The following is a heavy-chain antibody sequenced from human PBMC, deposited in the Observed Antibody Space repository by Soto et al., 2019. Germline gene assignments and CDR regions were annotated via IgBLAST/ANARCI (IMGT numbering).Heavy chain of an antibody. V-gene: IGHV4-34*01. Sequence: SETLSLTCAVYGGSFSGYYWSWIRQPPGKGREWIGEINHSGSTNYNPSPKSRVTISVDTSKNQFSLKLSSVTAADTAVYYCGRGGSGSYYSYYYYYMDVWGKGTTVTVSS. D-gene: IGHD3-10*01. CDR3: GRGGSGSYYSYYYYYMDV. J-gene: IGHJ6*03. CDR1: GGSFSGYY. CDR2: INHSGST.